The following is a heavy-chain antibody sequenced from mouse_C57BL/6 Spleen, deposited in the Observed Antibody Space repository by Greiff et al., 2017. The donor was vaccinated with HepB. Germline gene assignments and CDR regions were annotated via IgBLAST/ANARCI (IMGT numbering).Heavy chain of an antibody. Sequence: QVQLQQSGAELVRPGASVTLSCKASGYTFTDYEMHWVKQTPVHGLEWIGAIDPETGGTAYNQKFKGKAILTADKSSSTAYMELRSLTSEDSAVYYCTRERITVFDYWGQGTTLTVSS. D-gene: IGHD2-4*01. V-gene: IGHV1-15*01. CDR1: GYTFTDYE. CDR3: TRERITVFDY. J-gene: IGHJ2*01. CDR2: IDPETGGT.